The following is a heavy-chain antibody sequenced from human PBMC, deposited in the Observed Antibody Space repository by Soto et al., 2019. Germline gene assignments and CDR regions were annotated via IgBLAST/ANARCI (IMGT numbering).Heavy chain of an antibody. V-gene: IGHV2-5*02. CDR2: IYWDNDR. D-gene: IGHD1-26*01. Sequence: QITLKEAGPTLVEPTQTLTLTCSFSGFSLMNSGVGVGWLRQVPGKTLECLGIIYWDNDRRYNPSLTTKLTSTEDPAKNQAVHTMTYMEPVDTGTYYCAHRVSYFGSWDVGWFDSWGQGTPVTVS. CDR1: GFSLMNSGVG. J-gene: IGHJ5*01. CDR3: AHRVSYFGSWDVGWFDS.